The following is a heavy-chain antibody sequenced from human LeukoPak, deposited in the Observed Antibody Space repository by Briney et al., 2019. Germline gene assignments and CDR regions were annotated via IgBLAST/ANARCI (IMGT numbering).Heavy chain of an antibody. D-gene: IGHD1-1*01. J-gene: IGHJ4*02. V-gene: IGHV1-2*02. CDR2: INPNSGGA. Sequence: ASVKVSCKASGHTFTGYYMHWVRQAPGQGLEWMGWINPNSGGANYAQKFQGRVTMTRDTSISTAYMELSRLRSDDTAVYYCARLGPVPLFFFDYWGQGTLVTVSS. CDR1: GHTFTGYY. CDR3: ARLGPVPLFFFDY.